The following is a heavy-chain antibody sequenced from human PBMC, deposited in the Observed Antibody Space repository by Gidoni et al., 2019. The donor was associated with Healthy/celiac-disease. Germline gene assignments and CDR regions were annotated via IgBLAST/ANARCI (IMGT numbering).Heavy chain of an antibody. CDR3: AKGLRWFVYYYYYGMDV. CDR1: GFTFSSYG. Sequence: QVQLVESGGGVAQPGRSLRLSCAASGFTFSSYGMHWVRQAPGKGLEWVAVISYDGSNKYYADSVKGRFTISRDNSKNTLYLQMNSLRAEDTAVYYCAKGLRWFVYYYYYGMDVWGQGTTVTVSS. D-gene: IGHD4-17*01. V-gene: IGHV3-30*18. J-gene: IGHJ6*02. CDR2: ISYDGSNK.